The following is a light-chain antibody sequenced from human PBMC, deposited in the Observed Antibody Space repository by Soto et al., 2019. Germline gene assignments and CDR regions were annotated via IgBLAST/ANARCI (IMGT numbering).Light chain of an antibody. Sequence: QSALTQPASVSGSPGQSITISCTGTSSDVGGYKYVSWYQQHPGKAPKLIIFDVSNRPSGVSNRFSGAKSGNTASLNISGRLAEDEADYYCSSYRSSSTLYVFGTGTKLTVL. CDR1: SSDVGGYKY. CDR2: DVS. CDR3: SSYRSSSTLYV. V-gene: IGLV2-14*01. J-gene: IGLJ1*01.